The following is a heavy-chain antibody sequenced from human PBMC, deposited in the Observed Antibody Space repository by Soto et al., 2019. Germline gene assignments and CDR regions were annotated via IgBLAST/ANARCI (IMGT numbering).Heavy chain of an antibody. CDR1: GFTFTNYA. Sequence: GGSLRLSCAASGFTFTNYAMSWVRQAPGKGLEWVSLISGSGGSTYYADSVKGRFTISRDNSKNTLYLQMNSLRAEDTAVYYCASHRSGYYYAAFDIPGQGTMVTGSS. CDR3: ASHRSGYYYAAFDI. J-gene: IGHJ3*02. CDR2: ISGSGGST. V-gene: IGHV3-23*01. D-gene: IGHD3-22*01.